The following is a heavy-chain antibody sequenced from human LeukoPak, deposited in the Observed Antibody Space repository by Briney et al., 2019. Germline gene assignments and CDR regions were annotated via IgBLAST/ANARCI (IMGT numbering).Heavy chain of an antibody. Sequence: SEPLSLPCSVSGGPLRRDSYYWSWVPQPAGKGLQWFGRVNPSGRTKYNPSLNSRVAISADTSENQLSLNLTSVTAADTAVYYCARSIFGYGPQYYYYLDVWGKGTTVTVSS. J-gene: IGHJ6*03. CDR2: VNPSGRT. CDR1: GGPLRRDSYY. V-gene: IGHV4-61*02. CDR3: ARSIFGYGPQYYYYLDV. D-gene: IGHD3-22*01.